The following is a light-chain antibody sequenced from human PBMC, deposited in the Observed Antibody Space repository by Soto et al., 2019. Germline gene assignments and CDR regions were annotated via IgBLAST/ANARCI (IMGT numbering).Light chain of an antibody. V-gene: IGKV3-20*01. CDR2: GAS. CDR1: QSVSSTY. CDR3: QQFGSSPFT. Sequence: EIVLTQSPGTLSLSPGERATLSCRASQSVSSTYLGWYQQKPGQAPRLLISGASNRATGIPDRFSGSGSGTDFTLTISRLAPEDFAVYYCQQFGSSPFTFGPGTKVDIK. J-gene: IGKJ3*01.